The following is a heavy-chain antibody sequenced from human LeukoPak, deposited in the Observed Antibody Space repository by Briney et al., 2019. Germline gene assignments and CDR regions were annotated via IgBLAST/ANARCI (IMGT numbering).Heavy chain of an antibody. CDR3: ASFFCTSGLCYYLDY. D-gene: IGHD2-8*01. Sequence: ASVKVSCKASGYTITSNALGWVRQAPGQGLEWVGWINTNTGNPTYAQGFTGRFVFSLDTSDNTAYLQISSLQAEDTAVYYCASFFCTSGLCYYLDYWGQGTLVTVSS. V-gene: IGHV7-4-1*02. J-gene: IGHJ4*02. CDR2: INTNTGNP. CDR1: GYTITSNA.